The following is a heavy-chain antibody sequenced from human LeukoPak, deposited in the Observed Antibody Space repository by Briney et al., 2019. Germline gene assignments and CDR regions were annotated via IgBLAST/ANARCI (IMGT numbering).Heavy chain of an antibody. Sequence: SETLPLTCTVSGGSISGYYWSWIRQHPGKGLEWIGYIYYSGSTYYNPSLKSRVTISVDTSKNQFSLKLSSVTAADTAVYYCARDRLSTCSGGSCYPAAWFDPWGQGTLVTVSS. CDR3: ARDRLSTCSGGSCYPAAWFDP. V-gene: IGHV4-31*03. J-gene: IGHJ5*02. CDR2: IYYSGST. D-gene: IGHD2-15*01. CDR1: GGSISGYY.